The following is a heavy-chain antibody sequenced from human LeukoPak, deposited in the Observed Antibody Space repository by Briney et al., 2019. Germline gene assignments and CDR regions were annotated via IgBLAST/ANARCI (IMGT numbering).Heavy chain of an antibody. J-gene: IGHJ4*02. D-gene: IGHD6-19*01. CDR2: ISGSGGST. CDR3: AKVSEEGAYSSGWYVEGYYFDY. CDR1: GFTFSSYA. V-gene: IGHV3-23*01. Sequence: GGSLRLSCAAPGFTFSSYATSWVRQAPGKGLEWVSAISGSGGSTYYADSVKGRFTISRDNSKNTLYLQMNSLRAEDTAVYYCAKVSEEGAYSSGWYVEGYYFDYWGQGTLVTVSS.